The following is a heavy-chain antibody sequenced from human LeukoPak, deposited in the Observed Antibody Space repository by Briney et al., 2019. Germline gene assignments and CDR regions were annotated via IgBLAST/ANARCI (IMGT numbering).Heavy chain of an antibody. D-gene: IGHD1-26*01. Sequence: GGSLRLSCAASGFTFDDYAMHWVRQAPGKGLEWVSLISWDGGSTYYADSVKGRFTISRDNSKNSLYLQMNSLRAEDTALYYCAKDIGGGATMGFDYWGQGTLVTVSS. CDR1: GFTFDDYA. J-gene: IGHJ4*02. CDR3: AKDIGGGATMGFDY. CDR2: ISWDGGST. V-gene: IGHV3-43D*03.